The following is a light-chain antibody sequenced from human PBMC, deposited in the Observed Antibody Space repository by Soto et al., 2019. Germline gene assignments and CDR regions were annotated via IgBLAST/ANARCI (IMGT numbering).Light chain of an antibody. Sequence: IVLTQSPDTLSLSPGERATLYCRASRSVSSSYLAWYQHKAGQAPRLLISGASNRATDIPDRFSGSESGTDFTLTISRLEPEDFAVYYCQQYGSSQFTFGPGTKVNVK. J-gene: IGKJ3*01. V-gene: IGKV3-20*01. CDR2: GAS. CDR1: RSVSSSY. CDR3: QQYGSSQFT.